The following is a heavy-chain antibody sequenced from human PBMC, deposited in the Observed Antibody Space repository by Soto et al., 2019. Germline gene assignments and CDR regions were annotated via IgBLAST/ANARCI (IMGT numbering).Heavy chain of an antibody. CDR1: GYIFTSYY. D-gene: IGHD3-10*01. CDR2: INPFDGSR. Sequence: QVELVQSGAEVKKPGASVKVSCKASGYIFTSYYLHWVRQAPGQGLEWMGWINPFDGSRMFAQSFQGRVTFTRDTSTSTVYMELSGLRCDDTAVYYCSRVDPGETSPFDHWGQGTLVTVSS. CDR3: SRVDPGETSPFDH. J-gene: IGHJ4*02. V-gene: IGHV1-46*03.